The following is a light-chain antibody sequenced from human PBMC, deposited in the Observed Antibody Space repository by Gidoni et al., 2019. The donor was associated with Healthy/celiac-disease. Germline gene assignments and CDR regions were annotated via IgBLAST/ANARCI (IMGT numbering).Light chain of an antibody. V-gene: IGLV5-45*03. CDR3: MIWHSSAWV. CDR2: YKSDSNK. J-gene: IGLJ3*02. CDR1: SGINVGTYR. Sequence: QAVLTQPSSIPASPGASARLPCTLRSGINVGTYRIYWYQQKPGSPPQYLLRYKSDSNKQQGSGVPSRFSGSKAASANAEILRISGLQSEDEADYYCMIWHSSAWVFGGGTKLTVL.